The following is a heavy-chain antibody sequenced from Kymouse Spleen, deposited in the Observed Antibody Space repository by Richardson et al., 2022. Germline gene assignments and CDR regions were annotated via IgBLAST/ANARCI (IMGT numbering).Heavy chain of an antibody. CDR2: ISGSGGST. CDR1: GFTFSSYA. V-gene: IGHV3-23*04. J-gene: IGHJ6*02. CDR3: AKDPIAVAPYYYYYYGMDV. Sequence: EVQLVESGGGLVQPGGSLRLSCAASGFTFSSYAMSWVRQAPGKGLEWVSAISGSGGSTYYADSVKGRFTISRDNSKNTLYLQMNSLRAEDTAVYYCAKDPIAVAPYYYYYYGMDVWGQGTTVTVSS. D-gene: IGHD6-19*01.